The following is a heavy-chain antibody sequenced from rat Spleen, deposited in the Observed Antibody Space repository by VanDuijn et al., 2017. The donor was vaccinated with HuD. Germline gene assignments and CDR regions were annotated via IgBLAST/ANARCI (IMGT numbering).Heavy chain of an antibody. D-gene: IGHD1-11*01. Sequence: QVQLKESGPGLVQPSQTLSLTCTVSGFSLTSYGVSWVRQPPGKGLEWIGAIWSGGSTDYNSALKSRLSISRDTSKSQVFLKMNSLQPEDTGTYYCARHNYGGPNYFDYWGQGVMVTVSS. CDR2: IWSGGST. CDR1: GFSLTSYG. V-gene: IGHV2-4*01. J-gene: IGHJ2*01. CDR3: ARHNYGGPNYFDY.